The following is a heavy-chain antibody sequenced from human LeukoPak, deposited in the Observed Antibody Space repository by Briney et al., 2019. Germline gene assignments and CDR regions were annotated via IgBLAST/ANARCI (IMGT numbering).Heavy chain of an antibody. J-gene: IGHJ4*02. D-gene: IGHD3-3*01. CDR3: ARGGFLEWLLLYY. CDR1: GFTVSSNY. CDR2: IYSGGST. Sequence: PGGSLRLSCAASGFTVSSNYMSWVRQAPGKGLEWVSIIYSGGSTYYADSVKGRFTMSRDNSKNTLYLKMNSLRAEDTAVYYCARGGFLEWLLLYYWGQGTLVTVSS. V-gene: IGHV3-66*02.